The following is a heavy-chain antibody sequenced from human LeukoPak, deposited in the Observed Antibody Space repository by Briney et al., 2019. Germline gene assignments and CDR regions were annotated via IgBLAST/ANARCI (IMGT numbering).Heavy chain of an antibody. CDR3: ARDPRNKGFDP. J-gene: IGHJ5*02. V-gene: IGHV3-74*01. D-gene: IGHD1/OR15-1a*01. CDR2: INGDGSST. CDR1: GFTLSYYW. Sequence: GGSLRLSCAASGFTLSYYWMHWVRQGPGKGLVWVSTINGDGSSTNYADSVKGRFTISRDNATNTLYLEMNSLRVEATAVYYCARDPRNKGFDPWGQGTLVTVSS.